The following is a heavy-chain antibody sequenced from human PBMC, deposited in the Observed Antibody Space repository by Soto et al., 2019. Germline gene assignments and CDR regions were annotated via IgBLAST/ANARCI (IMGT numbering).Heavy chain of an antibody. J-gene: IGHJ4*02. Sequence: GGSLRLSCAASGFTFSIYWMSWVRQAPGKGLEWVANINQDGSGKNYVDSVKGRFTISRDNAKNSLYLQMNSLRAEDTAIYFCGRDARGNATTHRGQGSLVPVSS. V-gene: IGHV3-7*01. CDR3: GRDARGNATTH. CDR2: INQDGSGK. D-gene: IGHD1-1*01. CDR1: GFTFSIYW.